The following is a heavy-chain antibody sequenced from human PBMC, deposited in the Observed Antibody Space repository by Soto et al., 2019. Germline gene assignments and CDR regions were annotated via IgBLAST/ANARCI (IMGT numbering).Heavy chain of an antibody. D-gene: IGHD2-8*01. V-gene: IGHV2-5*02. CDR1: GFSLSTSGVG. Sequence: SGPTLVKPTQTLTLTCTFSGFSLSTSGVGVGWIRQPPGKALEWLALIYWDDDKRYSPSLKSRLTITKDTSKNQVVLTMTNTDPVDTATYYCAHRRSVSLINWFDPWGQGTLVTVSS. CDR3: AHRRSVSLINWFDP. J-gene: IGHJ5*02. CDR2: IYWDDDK.